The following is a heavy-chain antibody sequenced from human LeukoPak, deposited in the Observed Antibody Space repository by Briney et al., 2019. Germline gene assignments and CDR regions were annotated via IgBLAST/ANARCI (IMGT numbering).Heavy chain of an antibody. CDR1: GFTFDDYA. CDR2: ISWNSGSI. CDR3: AKVARRYYYDSGGPDDAFDI. V-gene: IGHV3-9*03. D-gene: IGHD3-22*01. J-gene: IGHJ3*02. Sequence: SLRLSCAASGFTFDDYAMHWVRQAPGKGLEWVSGISWNSGSIGYADSVKGRFTISRDNAKNSLYLQMNSLRAEDMALYYCAKVARRYYYDSGGPDDAFDIWGQGTMVTVSS.